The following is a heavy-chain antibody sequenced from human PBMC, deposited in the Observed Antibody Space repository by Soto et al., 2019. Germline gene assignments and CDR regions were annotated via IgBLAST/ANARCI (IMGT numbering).Heavy chain of an antibody. Sequence: GGSLRLSCAASGFTFGSRAMSWVRQAPGEGLEWVSTITDTGGDAKYADSVRGRFTISRDNSKNTLHLQMSSLRAEDSAVYYCARGSTDSYPGSRIFDFWGRGTLVTVSS. V-gene: IGHV3-23*01. CDR2: ITDTGGDA. J-gene: IGHJ4*02. CDR1: GFTFGSRA. CDR3: ARGSTDSYPGSRIFDF. D-gene: IGHD3-10*01.